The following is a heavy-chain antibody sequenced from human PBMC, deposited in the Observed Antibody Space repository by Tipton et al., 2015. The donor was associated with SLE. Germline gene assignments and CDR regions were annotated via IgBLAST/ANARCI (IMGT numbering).Heavy chain of an antibody. V-gene: IGHV4-59*01. J-gene: IGHJ4*02. CDR2: IYYSGST. CDR1: GGSIKPYY. CDR3: VRVEGAYDQYYFDS. Sequence: TLSLTCSVSGGSIKPYYWSWIRQPPGKGLEWIGYIYYSGSTKYNPSLESRVTISVDTSKNQFSLKLSSVTVADTAVYYCVRVEGAYDQYYFDSWGQGTLVTVSS. D-gene: IGHD5-12*01.